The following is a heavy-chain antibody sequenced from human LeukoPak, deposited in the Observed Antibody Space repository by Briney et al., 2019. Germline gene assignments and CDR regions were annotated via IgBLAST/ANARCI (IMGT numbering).Heavy chain of an antibody. CDR2: INPNNGGT. Sequence: ASVKVSCKASGYAFTDYYMHWVRQAPGQGLEWMGWINPNNGGTNYAQKFQGRVTMTRDTSISAAYMELSRLTSDDTAVYWCARVRDSGSYYLYWGQGTLVTVSS. J-gene: IGHJ4*02. V-gene: IGHV1-2*02. D-gene: IGHD3-10*01. CDR3: ARVRDSGSYYLY. CDR1: GYAFTDYY.